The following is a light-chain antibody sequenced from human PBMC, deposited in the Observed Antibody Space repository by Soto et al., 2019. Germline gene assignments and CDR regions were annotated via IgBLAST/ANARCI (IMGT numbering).Light chain of an antibody. CDR3: SSYTSSSTYV. Sequence: QSVLTQPASVSGSPGQSITISRTGTSSDVGGYNYVSWYQQHPGKAPKLMIYEVNDRPSGVSNRFSGSKPGNTASLTISGLQAEDEADYYCSSYTSSSTYVFGTGTKVTVL. V-gene: IGLV2-14*01. CDR2: EVN. CDR1: SSDVGGYNY. J-gene: IGLJ1*01.